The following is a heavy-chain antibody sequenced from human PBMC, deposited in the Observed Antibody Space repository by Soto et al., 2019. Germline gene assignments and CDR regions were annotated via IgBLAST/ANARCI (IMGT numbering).Heavy chain of an antibody. J-gene: IGHJ4*02. CDR2: IGTAGDT. Sequence: PVGSLRLSCAASGFIFSTYGMHWVRQATGKGLEWVSTIGTAGDTYYPDSVKGRFTISRENAKNSLYLQMNSLRAGDTAVYYCARSQRGPVDYWGQGTLVTVSS. CDR3: ARSQRGPVDY. CDR1: GFIFSTYG. V-gene: IGHV3-13*01.